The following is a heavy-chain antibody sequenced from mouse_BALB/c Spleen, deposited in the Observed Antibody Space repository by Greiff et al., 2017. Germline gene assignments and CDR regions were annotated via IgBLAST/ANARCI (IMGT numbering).Heavy chain of an antibody. CDR2: ISYDGSN. D-gene: IGHD2-1*01. V-gene: IGHV3-6*02. Sequence: EVHLVESGPGLVKPSQSLSLTCSVTGYSITSGYYWNWIRQFPGNKLEWMGYISYDGSNNYNPSLKNRISITRDTSKNQFFLKLNSVTTEDTATYYCAREDCGNYGWFAYWGQGTLVTVSA. CDR1: GYSITSGYY. J-gene: IGHJ3*01. CDR3: AREDCGNYGWFAY.